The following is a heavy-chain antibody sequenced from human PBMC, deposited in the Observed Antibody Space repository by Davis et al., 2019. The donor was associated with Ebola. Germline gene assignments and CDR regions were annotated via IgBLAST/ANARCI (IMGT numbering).Heavy chain of an antibody. CDR1: GYTFTSYD. Sequence: AASVKVSCKASGYTFTSYDINWVRQATGQGLEWMGWMNPNSGNTGYAQKFQGRVTMTRNTSISTAYMELSSLRSEDTAVYYCAKGRGYYGSGISAFDIWGQGTMVTVSS. CDR2: MNPNSGNT. CDR3: AKGRGYYGSGISAFDI. J-gene: IGHJ3*02. V-gene: IGHV1-8*01. D-gene: IGHD3-10*01.